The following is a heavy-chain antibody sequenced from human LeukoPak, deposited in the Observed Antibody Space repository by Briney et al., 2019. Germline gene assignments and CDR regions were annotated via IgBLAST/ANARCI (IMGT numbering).Heavy chain of an antibody. CDR2: ISSSSSYI. CDR1: GFTFSSYY. V-gene: IGHV3-21*01. D-gene: IGHD6-19*01. Sequence: GGSLRLSCAASGFTFSSYYMNWVRQAPGKGLEWVSSISSSSSYIYYADSVKGRFTISRDNAKNSLYLQMNSLRAEDTAVYYCARAPIGWDFYYLGQGTLVTVSS. J-gene: IGHJ4*02. CDR3: ARAPIGWDFYY.